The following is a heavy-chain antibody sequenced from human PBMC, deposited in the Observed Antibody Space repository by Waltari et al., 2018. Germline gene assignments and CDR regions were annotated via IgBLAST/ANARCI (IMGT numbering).Heavy chain of an antibody. Sequence: QVQLVESGGGVVQPGRSLRLSCAESGFTFSSYGMHWVRQAPGKGLEWVAVIWYDGSNKYYADSVKGRFTISRDNSKNTLYLQMNSLRAEDTAVYYCARDPWGDELGAHDDYWGQGTLVTVSS. J-gene: IGHJ4*02. CDR3: ARDPWGDELGAHDDY. D-gene: IGHD2-21*02. CDR2: IWYDGSNK. V-gene: IGHV3-33*01. CDR1: GFTFSSYG.